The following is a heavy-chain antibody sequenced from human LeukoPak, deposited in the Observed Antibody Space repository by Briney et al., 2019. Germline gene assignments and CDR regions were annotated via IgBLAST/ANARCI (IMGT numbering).Heavy chain of an antibody. CDR1: GFTFGSYD. V-gene: IGHV3-30*03. CDR2: ISYDGNDK. Sequence: GGSLRLSCAASGFTFGSYDMHWVRQAPGKGLEWVAFISYDGNDKGYVDSGKGRFTVSRDNSKNTLYLQMNSLRVEDAAVYYCARVWESYSFDYWGQGTLATVSS. J-gene: IGHJ4*02. D-gene: IGHD1-26*01. CDR3: ARVWESYSFDY.